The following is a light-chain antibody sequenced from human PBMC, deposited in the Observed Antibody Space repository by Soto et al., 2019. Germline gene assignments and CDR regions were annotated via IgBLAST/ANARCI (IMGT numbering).Light chain of an antibody. Sequence: QSVLTQPPSVSAAPGQKVTISCSGSSANIGGNSVSWYQQLPGTAPKLLIYDDNKRPSGIPDRFSGSKSGTSATLGITGFQTGDEADYYCGSWDSSLSAYAFXTGTKLTVL. CDR1: SANIGGNS. CDR3: GSWDSSLSAYA. J-gene: IGLJ1*01. V-gene: IGLV1-51*01. CDR2: DDN.